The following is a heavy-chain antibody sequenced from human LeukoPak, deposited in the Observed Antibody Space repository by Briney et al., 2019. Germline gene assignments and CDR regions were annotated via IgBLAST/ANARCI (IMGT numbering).Heavy chain of an antibody. J-gene: IGHJ4*02. Sequence: PSETLSLTCTVSGGSISSSSYYWGWIRQPPGKGLEWIGSIYYSGSTYYNPSLESRVTISVDTSKNQFSLKLSSVTAADTAVYYCARHPNQLGEDYWGQGTLVTVSS. CDR2: IYYSGST. CDR3: ARHPNQLGEDY. D-gene: IGHD7-27*01. CDR1: GGSISSSSYY. V-gene: IGHV4-39*01.